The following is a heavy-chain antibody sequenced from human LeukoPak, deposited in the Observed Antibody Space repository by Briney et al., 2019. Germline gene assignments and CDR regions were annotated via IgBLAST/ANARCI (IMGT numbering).Heavy chain of an antibody. CDR2: IYYSGST. D-gene: IGHD2-2*02. J-gene: IGHJ3*02. V-gene: IGHV4-61*01. Sequence: LSLTCTVSGGSVSSGSYYWSWIRQPPGKGXXXXXXIYYSGSTNYNPSLXXXXTISVDTSKNQFSLKLSSVTAADTAVYYXARYCSSTSCYISAFDIWGQGTMVTVSS. CDR3: ARYCSSTSCYISAFDI. CDR1: GGSVSSGSYY.